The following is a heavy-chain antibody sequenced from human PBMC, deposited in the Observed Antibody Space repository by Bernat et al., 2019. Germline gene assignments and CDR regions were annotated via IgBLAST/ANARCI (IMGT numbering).Heavy chain of an antibody. J-gene: IGHJ5*02. CDR1: GGSISTANYY. CDR2: IFYRGST. CDR3: VRTTSDCGSDCSWFDP. V-gene: IGHV4-31*03. D-gene: IGHD2-21*02. Sequence: QVQLQESGPGLVKPSQTLSLTCTVSGGSISTANYYWSWIRQHPGKGLEWIGYIFYRGSTYYNPSLKSRVTISLDTSKNQFSLKLSSVTAADTAVYYCVRTTSDCGSDCSWFDPWGRGTLVAVSS.